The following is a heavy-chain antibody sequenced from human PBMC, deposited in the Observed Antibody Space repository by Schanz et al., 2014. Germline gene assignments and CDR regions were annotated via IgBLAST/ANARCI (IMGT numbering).Heavy chain of an antibody. V-gene: IGHV3-48*03. CDR1: GFTFSSYA. D-gene: IGHD1-1*01. Sequence: EVQLLESGGGLVQPGGSLRLSCAASGFTFSSYAMSWVRQAPGKGLEWLSYIATSSSTRHYADSVKGRFTISRDNAKNSLYLQMNSLRAGDTAVYYCARGTDWNLHYWGQGALVTVSS. J-gene: IGHJ4*02. CDR3: ARGTDWNLHY. CDR2: IATSSSTR.